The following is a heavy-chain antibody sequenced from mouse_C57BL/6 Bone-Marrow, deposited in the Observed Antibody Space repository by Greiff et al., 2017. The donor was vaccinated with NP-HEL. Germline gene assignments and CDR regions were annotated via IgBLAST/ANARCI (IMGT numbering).Heavy chain of an antibody. Sequence: VQLQQSGAELVRPGSSVKLSCKASGYTFTSYWMDWVKQRPGQGLEWIGNIYPSDSETHYNQKFKDKATLTVDKSSSTAYMQLSSLTSEDSAVYYCARRSLSNSWFAYWGQGTLVTVSA. CDR2: IYPSDSET. CDR1: GYTFTSYW. V-gene: IGHV1-61*01. D-gene: IGHD2-5*01. CDR3: ARRSLSNSWFAY. J-gene: IGHJ3*01.